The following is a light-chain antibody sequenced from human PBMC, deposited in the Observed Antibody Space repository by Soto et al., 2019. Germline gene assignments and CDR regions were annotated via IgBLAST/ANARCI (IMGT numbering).Light chain of an antibody. CDR2: DDS. J-gene: IGLJ3*02. CDR1: NIGSKS. CDR3: QVWDRSSNHWV. V-gene: IGLV3-21*02. Sequence: SYELTQPPSVSVAPGQTATVTSGGRNIGSKSVHWYQQKPGQAPVLVVHDDSDRPSGIPGRFAGSNSGDTATLTISGVEAGDEADYYCQVWDRSSNHWVFGGGTKVTVL.